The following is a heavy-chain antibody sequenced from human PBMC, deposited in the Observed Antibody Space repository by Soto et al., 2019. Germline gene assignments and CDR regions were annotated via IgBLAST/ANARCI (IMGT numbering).Heavy chain of an antibody. V-gene: IGHV1-18*01. CDR3: ARLPAILTGYYYFDY. CDR1: GYTFTSYG. J-gene: IGHJ4*02. CDR2: ISAYNGNT. Sequence: ASVKVSCKASGYTFTSYGISWVRQAPGQGLEWMGWISAYNGNTNYAQKLQGRVTMTTDTSTSTAYMELRSLRSDDTAVYYCARLPAILTGYYYFDYWGQGTLVTVSS. D-gene: IGHD3-9*01.